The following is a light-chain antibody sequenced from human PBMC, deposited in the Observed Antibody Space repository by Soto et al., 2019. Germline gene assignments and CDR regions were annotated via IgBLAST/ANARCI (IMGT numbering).Light chain of an antibody. V-gene: IGKV3-20*01. CDR2: GAS. Sequence: IVLTQSPGTLSLSPGERATLSCRASQSVSSSYLAWYQQKPGQAPRLLIYGASSRATGIPDRFSGSGSGTDFTLTISRLEPEYFAVYYCKQYGSSPGPFGQGTKLELK. CDR3: KQYGSSPGP. CDR1: QSVSSSY. J-gene: IGKJ2*01.